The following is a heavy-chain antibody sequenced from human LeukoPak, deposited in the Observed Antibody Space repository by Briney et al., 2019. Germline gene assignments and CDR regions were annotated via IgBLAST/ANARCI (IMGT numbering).Heavy chain of an antibody. CDR3: ARDERYSDADHHYPDLGY. D-gene: IGHD3-16*01. V-gene: IGHV1-2*02. Sequence: ASVKVSCKASGYTFTGYYMHWVRQAPGQGLEWMGWINPNSGGTNYAQKFQGRVTMTRDTSISTAYMELSRLRSDDTAVYYCARDERYSDADHHYPDLGYWGQGTLVTVSS. J-gene: IGHJ4*02. CDR1: GYTFTGYY. CDR2: INPNSGGT.